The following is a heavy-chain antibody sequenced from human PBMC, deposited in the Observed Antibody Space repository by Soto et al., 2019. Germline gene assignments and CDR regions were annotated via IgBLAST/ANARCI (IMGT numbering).Heavy chain of an antibody. Sequence: EVPLVESGGGLVQPGGSLRLSCAASGFTFSSYSMNWVRQAPGKGLEWVSYISSSSSTIYYADSVKGRFTISRDNAKNSLYLQMNSLRAEDTAVYYCARVKKGQVDYWGQGTLVTVSS. J-gene: IGHJ4*02. V-gene: IGHV3-48*01. CDR1: GFTFSSYS. CDR2: ISSSSSTI. CDR3: ARVKKGQVDY.